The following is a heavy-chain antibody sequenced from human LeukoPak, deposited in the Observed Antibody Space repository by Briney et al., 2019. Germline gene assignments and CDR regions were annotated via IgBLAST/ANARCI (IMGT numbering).Heavy chain of an antibody. J-gene: IGHJ4*02. D-gene: IGHD4-23*01. CDR2: IYYSGST. CDR3: ARGYRWLNFDY. V-gene: IGHV4-59*13. Sequence: SETLSLTCTASGGSISSYYWSWIRQPPGKGLEWIGYIYYSGSTNYNPSLKSRVTISVDTSKNQFSLKLSSVTAADTAVYYCARGYRWLNFDYWGQGTLVTVSS. CDR1: GGSISSYY.